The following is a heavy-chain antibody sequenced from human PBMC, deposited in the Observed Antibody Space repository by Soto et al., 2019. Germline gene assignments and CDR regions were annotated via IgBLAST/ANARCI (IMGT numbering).Heavy chain of an antibody. CDR2: IYYSGTT. CDR1: GGSISSTSYY. Sequence: QLQLQESGPGLVKPSETLSLTCTVSGGSISSTSYYWGWIRQPPGKGLEWIGNIYYSGTTYYNPSLTGRVTISGDTSKNQFSLTLSSVTAADTAVYDCARHRKAETPMVNSAFDFWGQGALVTVSS. D-gene: IGHD3-10*01. J-gene: IGHJ4*02. V-gene: IGHV4-39*01. CDR3: ARHRKAETPMVNSAFDF.